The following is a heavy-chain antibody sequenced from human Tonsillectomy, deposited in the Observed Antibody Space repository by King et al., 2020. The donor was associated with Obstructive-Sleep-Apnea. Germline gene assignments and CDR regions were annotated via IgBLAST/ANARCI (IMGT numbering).Heavy chain of an antibody. CDR1: GGSISSGGYS. Sequence: LQLQESGSGLVKPSQTLSLTCAVSGGSISSGGYSWSWIRQPPGKGLEWIGYIYHSGSTYYNPSLKSRVTISVDRSKNQFSLKLSSVTAADTAVYYCARGYYGSGSNQFDYWGQGTLVTVSS. V-gene: IGHV4-30-2*01. CDR2: IYHSGST. D-gene: IGHD3-10*01. CDR3: ARGYYGSGSNQFDY. J-gene: IGHJ4*02.